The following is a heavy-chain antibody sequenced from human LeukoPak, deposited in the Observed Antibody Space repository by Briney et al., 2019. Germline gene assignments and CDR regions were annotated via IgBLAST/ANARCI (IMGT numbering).Heavy chain of an antibody. J-gene: IGHJ4*02. V-gene: IGHV4-34*01. Sequence: PSETLSLTCAVYGGSFSYYYCNWIRQTPGKGLEWIGETNHSGDTKYNPSLKSRVTISVDTSKNQFSLKLSSVTAADTAVYYCARRRAAAGTRMFDYWGQGTLVTVSS. CDR3: ARRRAAAGTRMFDY. D-gene: IGHD6-13*01. CDR1: GGSFSYYY. CDR2: TNHSGDT.